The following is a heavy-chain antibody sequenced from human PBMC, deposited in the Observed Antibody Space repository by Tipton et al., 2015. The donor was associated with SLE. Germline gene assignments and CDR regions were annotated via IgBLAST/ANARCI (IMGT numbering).Heavy chain of an antibody. CDR3: ARNCGGECFAAFDI. V-gene: IGHV4-59*08. J-gene: IGHJ3*02. Sequence: TLSLTCTVSGDSITTHYWNWVRQPPGKGLEWIGYIFFSGSTSYNPSLESRVTMSVDAANNQFSLKLSSVTAADTAVYYCARNCGGECFAAFDIWGQGTMVPVSS. CDR1: GDSITTHY. D-gene: IGHD2-21*01. CDR2: IFFSGST.